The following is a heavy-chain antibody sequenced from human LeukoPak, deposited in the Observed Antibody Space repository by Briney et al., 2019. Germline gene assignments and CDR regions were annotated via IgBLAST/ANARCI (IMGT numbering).Heavy chain of an antibody. V-gene: IGHV3-21*01. CDR3: ARDGNGGSGSYWVSDY. CDR2: ISSSSSYI. J-gene: IGHJ4*02. Sequence: PGGSLRLSCAASGFTFSSYSMNWVRQAPGKGLEWVSSISSSSSYIYYADSVKGRFTISRDNAKNSLYLQMNSLRAEDTAVYYCARDGNGGSGSYWVSDYWGQGTLVTVSS. D-gene: IGHD3-10*01. CDR1: GFTFSSYS.